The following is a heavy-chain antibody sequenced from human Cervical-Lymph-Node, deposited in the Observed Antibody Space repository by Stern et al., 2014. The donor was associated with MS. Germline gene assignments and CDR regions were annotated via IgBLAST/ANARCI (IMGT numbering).Heavy chain of an antibody. CDR2: SWYDGTNA. V-gene: IGHV3-33*01. Sequence: QLVQSGGGVVKPGRSLRLSCATSGFTFSRYGMHWVRQAPGKGLEWVAVSWYDGTNAYYADSVKARFTISRDDSNNTLYLQINSLRAEDTAVYFCARDETPMAPGGFDIWGRGTMVTVSS. D-gene: IGHD5-18*01. J-gene: IGHJ3*02. CDR1: GFTFSRYG. CDR3: ARDETPMAPGGFDI.